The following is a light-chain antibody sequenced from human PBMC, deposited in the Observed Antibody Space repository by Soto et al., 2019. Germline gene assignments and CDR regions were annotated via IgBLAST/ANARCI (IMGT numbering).Light chain of an antibody. V-gene: IGKV1-5*03. CDR1: QSISTW. CDR2: KAS. CDR3: QQYNSYSWA. J-gene: IGKJ1*01. Sequence: DIQMTQSPSTLSASVGDRVTITCRASQSISTWLAWYQQRAGKAPKLLIYKASNVESGVPSRFSGSGSGTDFTLTSSSLQPDDAATYYWQQYNSYSWAFGQGTKVEIK.